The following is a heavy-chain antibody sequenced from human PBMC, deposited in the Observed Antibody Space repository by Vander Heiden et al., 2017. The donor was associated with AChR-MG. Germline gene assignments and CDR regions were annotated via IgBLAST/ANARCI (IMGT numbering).Heavy chain of an antibody. CDR1: GGSLSSHY. V-gene: IGHV4-4*07. CDR3: ARVADGSGSYYYYYGMDV. D-gene: IGHD3-10*01. J-gene: IGHJ6*02. Sequence: QVQLQDSGPGLVKPSAILSLTCTVSGGSLSSHYWSWIRQPAGKGLEWIGRIYTSGSTNYNPSLKSRVTMSVDTSKNQFSLKLSSVTAADTAVYYCARVADGSGSYYYYYGMDVWGQGTTVTVSS. CDR2: IYTSGST.